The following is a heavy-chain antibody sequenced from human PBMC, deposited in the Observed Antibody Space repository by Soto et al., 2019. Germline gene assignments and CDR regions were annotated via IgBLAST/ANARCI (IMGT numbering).Heavy chain of an antibody. V-gene: IGHV4-59*01. D-gene: IGHD6-13*01. J-gene: IGHJ4*02. CDR2: IYYSGST. CDR3: ARDRYSRGY. CDR1: GGSISSYY. Sequence: SETLSLTCTVSGGSISSYYWSWIRQPPGKGLEWIGYIYYSGSTNYNPSLKSRVTISVDTSKNQFSLKLTSVTAADTAVYYCARDRYSRGYWGQGTLVTVSS.